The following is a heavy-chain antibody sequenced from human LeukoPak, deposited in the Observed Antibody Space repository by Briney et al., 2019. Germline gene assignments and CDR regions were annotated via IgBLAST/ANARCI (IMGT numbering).Heavy chain of an antibody. CDR3: ARHQWHYYYYMGV. CDR1: GGSISGSSYY. V-gene: IGHV4-39*01. J-gene: IGHJ6*03. Sequence: PSQTLSLTCTVSGGSISGSSYYWGWIRQPPGKGLEWIGRIYYSGDTYYNPSLKSRPVTISVDTSKNQFSLRLSSVTAADTAVYYCARHQWHYYYYMGVWGKGSTVTVSS. CDR2: IYYSGDT. D-gene: IGHD6-19*01.